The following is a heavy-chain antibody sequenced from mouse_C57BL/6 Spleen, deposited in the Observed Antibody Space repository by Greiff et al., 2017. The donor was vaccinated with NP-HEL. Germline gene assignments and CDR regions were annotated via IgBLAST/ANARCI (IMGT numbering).Heavy chain of an antibody. Sequence: EVKLEESGPGLVKPSQSLSLTCSVTGYSITSGYYWNWIRQFPGNKLEWMGYISYDGSNNYNPSLKNRISITRDTSKNQFFLKLNSVTTEDTATYYCARRVAQATRSFDYWGQGTTLTVSS. D-gene: IGHD3-2*02. V-gene: IGHV3-6*01. CDR3: ARRVAQATRSFDY. J-gene: IGHJ2*01. CDR1: GYSITSGYY. CDR2: ISYDGSN.